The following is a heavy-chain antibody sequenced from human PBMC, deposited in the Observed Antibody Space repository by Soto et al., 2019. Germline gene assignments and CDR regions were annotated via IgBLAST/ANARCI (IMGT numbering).Heavy chain of an antibody. J-gene: IGHJ5*02. CDR3: ARVLGRPGSRFDP. V-gene: IGHV3-30-3*01. Sequence: PGGSLRLSCAASGFTFSSYAMHWVRQAPGKGLEWVAVISYDGSNKYYADSVKGRFTISRDNSKNTLYLQMNSLRAEDTAVYYCARVLGRPGSRFDPWGQGTLVT. CDR1: GFTFSSYA. CDR2: ISYDGSNK. D-gene: IGHD2-15*01.